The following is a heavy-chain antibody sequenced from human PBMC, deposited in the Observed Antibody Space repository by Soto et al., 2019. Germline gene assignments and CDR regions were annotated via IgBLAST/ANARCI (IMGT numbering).Heavy chain of an antibody. Sequence: QLLLQESGPGLVQPSETLSLTCTVSGGSISSSSYYWAWIRQPPGKGLEWIANIDYSGSTYYNPSLKCPVAISVDTSQNQFSVKLTSVTAADTAGYYCARQVSVSGYEYYFDQWGHGTLVTVSS. D-gene: IGHD5-12*01. V-gene: IGHV4-39*01. CDR1: GGSISSSSYY. CDR3: ARQVSVSGYEYYFDQ. J-gene: IGHJ4*01. CDR2: IDYSGST.